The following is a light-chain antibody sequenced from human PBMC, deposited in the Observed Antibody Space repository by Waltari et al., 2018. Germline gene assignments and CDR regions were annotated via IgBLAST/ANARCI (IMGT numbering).Light chain of an antibody. CDR1: QDINTW. J-gene: IGKJ1*01. V-gene: IGKV1-5*03. CDR2: KAS. CDR3: QQYESYWT. Sequence: DIHMTQSPSTLSASIVDTVTITCRASQDINTWLAWYQPRPGKAPNLLIYKASYLESGVPSRFSGSGSGTEFTLTISSLQPDDFATYFCQQYESYWTFGQGTKVEMK.